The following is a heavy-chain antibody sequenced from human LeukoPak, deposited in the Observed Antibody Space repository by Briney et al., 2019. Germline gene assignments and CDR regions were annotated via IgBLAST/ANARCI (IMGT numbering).Heavy chain of an antibody. Sequence: PGGSLRLSCAASGFTFDDFALSWVRQAPGQGLEWVSGINWNGGSTGYADSVRGRFTISRDNAKNSLYLQMNSLRAEDTALYYCARDEWDYYGSTYWGQGTLVTVSS. D-gene: IGHD3-10*01. J-gene: IGHJ4*02. V-gene: IGHV3-20*04. CDR3: ARDEWDYYGSTY. CDR1: GFTFDDFA. CDR2: INWNGGST.